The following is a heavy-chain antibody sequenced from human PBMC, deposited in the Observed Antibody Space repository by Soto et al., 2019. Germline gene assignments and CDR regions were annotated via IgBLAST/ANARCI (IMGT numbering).Heavy chain of an antibody. D-gene: IGHD3-22*01. CDR1: GGTFSSYA. CDR2: IIPIFGTA. V-gene: IGHV1-69*13. J-gene: IGHJ5*02. CDR3: ARDEYYYDSSGYYSRWFDP. Sequence: SVKVSCKASGGTFSSYAISWVRQAPGQGLEWMGGIIPIFGTANYAQKFQGRVTITADESTSTAYMELSSLRSEDTAVYYCARDEYYYDSSGYYSRWFDPWGQGTLVTVSS.